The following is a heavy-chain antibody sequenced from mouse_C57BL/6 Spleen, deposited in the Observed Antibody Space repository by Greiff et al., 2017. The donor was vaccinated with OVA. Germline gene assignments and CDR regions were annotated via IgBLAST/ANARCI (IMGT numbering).Heavy chain of an antibody. Sequence: EVKLVESGPGLVKPSQSLSLTCSVTGYSITSGYYWNWIRQFPGNKLEWMGYISYDGSNNYNPSLKNRISITRDTSKNQFFLKLNSVTTEDTATYYCARDNYSRWYFDVWGTGTTVTVSS. CDR3: ARDNYSRWYFDV. CDR1: GYSITSGYY. V-gene: IGHV3-6*01. J-gene: IGHJ1*03. CDR2: ISYDGSN. D-gene: IGHD2-5*01.